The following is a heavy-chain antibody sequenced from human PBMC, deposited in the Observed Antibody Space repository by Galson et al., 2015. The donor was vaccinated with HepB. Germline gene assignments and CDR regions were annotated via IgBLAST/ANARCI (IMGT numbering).Heavy chain of an antibody. Sequence: SLRLSCAASGFTFDSHSMNWVRQAPGKGLEWLSSISSFSTYTSYADSLEGRFAISRDNAKNSLFLQMDGLRVEDTAVYYCARDGRRGNSDWYFDLWGRGTLVTVSS. CDR2: ISSFSTYT. V-gene: IGHV3-21*01. D-gene: IGHD4-23*01. J-gene: IGHJ2*01. CDR3: ARDGRRGNSDWYFDL. CDR1: GFTFDSHS.